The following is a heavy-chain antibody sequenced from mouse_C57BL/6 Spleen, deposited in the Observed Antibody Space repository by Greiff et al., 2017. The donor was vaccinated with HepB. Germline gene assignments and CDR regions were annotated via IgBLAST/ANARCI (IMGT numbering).Heavy chain of an antibody. CDR2: ISSGGSYT. CDR3: ARHSGDARIGYYLDY. D-gene: IGHD2-14*01. CDR1: GFTFSSYG. V-gene: IGHV5-6*02. Sequence: EVKLVESGGDLVKPGGSLKLSCAASGFTFSSYGMSWVRQTPDKRLEWVATISSGGSYTYYPDSVKGRFTISRDNAKNTLYLQMSSLKSEDTAMYYCARHSGDARIGYYLDYWGQGTTLTVSS. J-gene: IGHJ2*01.